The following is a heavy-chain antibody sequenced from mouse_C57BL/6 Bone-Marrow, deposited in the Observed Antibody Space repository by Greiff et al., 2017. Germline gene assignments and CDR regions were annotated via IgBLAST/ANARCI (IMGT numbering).Heavy chain of an antibody. J-gene: IGHJ2*01. D-gene: IGHD1-1*01. CDR2: ISNLAYSI. Sequence: EVQGVESGGGLVQPGGSLKLSCAASGFTFSDYGMAWVRQAPRKGPEWVAFISNLAYSIYYADTVTGRFTISRENAKNTLYLEMSSLRSEDTAMYYCARQITTVVGDYYFDYWGQGTTLTVSS. V-gene: IGHV5-15*01. CDR1: GFTFSDYG. CDR3: ARQITTVVGDYYFDY.